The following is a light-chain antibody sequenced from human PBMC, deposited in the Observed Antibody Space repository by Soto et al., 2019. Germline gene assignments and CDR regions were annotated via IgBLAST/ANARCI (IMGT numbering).Light chain of an antibody. J-gene: IGKJ4*01. CDR1: QRVLYRSTNKYH. CDR3: QQYSSTILT. V-gene: IGKV4-1*01. Sequence: IVMTQSPDSLAVSLGERATINCKSRQRVLYRSTNKYHVAWYQPKPGQPPNLHIYRASTRESRVADRSSGSWARTDTTLTISSMQAEDVAVYNCQQYSSTILTFGGGTKVEI. CDR2: RAS.